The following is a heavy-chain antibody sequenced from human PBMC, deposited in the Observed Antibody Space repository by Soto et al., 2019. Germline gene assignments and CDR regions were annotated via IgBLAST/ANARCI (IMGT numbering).Heavy chain of an antibody. CDR3: ARRIAVAGNLDY. D-gene: IGHD6-19*01. V-gene: IGHV3-21*01. CDR2: ISSSSSYI. Sequence: PGGPLRLSCAASGFTFSSYSMNWVRQAPGKGLEWVSSISSSSSYIYYADSVKGRFTISRDNAKNSLYLQMNSLRAEDTAVYYCARRIAVAGNLDYWGQGTLVTVSS. CDR1: GFTFSSYS. J-gene: IGHJ4*02.